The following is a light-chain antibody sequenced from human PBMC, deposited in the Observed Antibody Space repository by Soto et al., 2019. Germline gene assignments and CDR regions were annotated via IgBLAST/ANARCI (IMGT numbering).Light chain of an antibody. CDR1: QSCLYSSNNNNY. CDR3: QQYYSTLWT. V-gene: IGKV4-1*01. J-gene: IGKJ1*01. Sequence: IVMTQSPDSLAVSLGYIATSNFNSRQSCLYSSNNNNYLAWYQQKPGQPPKLLIYWASTRESGVPDRFSGSGSGTDFTLPIRSLQAEDVAVYYCQQYYSTLWTFGQGTKVDIK. CDR2: WAS.